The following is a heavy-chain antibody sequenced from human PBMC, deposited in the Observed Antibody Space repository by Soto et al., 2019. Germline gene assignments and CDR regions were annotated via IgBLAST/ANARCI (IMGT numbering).Heavy chain of an antibody. CDR2: ISYDGSNK. J-gene: IGHJ4*02. CDR3: AKDFGYFDWLFTFDY. V-gene: IGHV3-30*18. Sequence: QVQLVESGGGVVQPGRSLRLSCAASGFTFSSYGMHWVRQAPGKGLEWVAVISYDGSNKYYADSVKGRFTISRDNSKNTLYLQMNRLRAEDTAVYYCAKDFGYFDWLFTFDYWGQGTLVTVSS. CDR1: GFTFSSYG. D-gene: IGHD3-9*01.